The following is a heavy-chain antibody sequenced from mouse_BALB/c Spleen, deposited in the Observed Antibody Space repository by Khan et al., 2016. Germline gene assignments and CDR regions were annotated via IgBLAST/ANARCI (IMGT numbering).Heavy chain of an antibody. D-gene: IGHD2-4*01. V-gene: IGHV14-3*02. Sequence: VQLQQSGAELVKPGASVKLSCTVTGFNIKDTYMHWVNQRPEQGLEWIGRIDPANGNTKYDPKFQDKATITADTSSNTAYLQLISLTSEDTAVSYCSRGVYDYEFAYWGQGTLVTVSA. J-gene: IGHJ3*01. CDR1: GFNIKDTY. CDR2: IDPANGNT. CDR3: SRGVYDYEFAY.